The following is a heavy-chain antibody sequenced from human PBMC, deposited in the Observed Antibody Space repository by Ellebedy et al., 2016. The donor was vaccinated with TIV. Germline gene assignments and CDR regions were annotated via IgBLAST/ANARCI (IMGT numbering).Heavy chain of an antibody. D-gene: IGHD5-12*01. CDR3: ARRGAEYDYFGVDV. J-gene: IGHJ6*02. CDR1: RDTFISHY. CDR2: LNTAGGT. Sequence: ASVKVSXKAVRDTFISHYMVWVRQAPGQGLEWMGMLNTAGGTLYAQNFQGRVALTWDTSTSTVYMELHSRTPDDTAVYYCARRGAEYDYFGVDVWGQGTNVTVSS. V-gene: IGHV1-46*01.